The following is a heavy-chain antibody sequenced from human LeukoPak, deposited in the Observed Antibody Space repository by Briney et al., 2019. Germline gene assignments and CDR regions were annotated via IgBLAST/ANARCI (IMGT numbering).Heavy chain of an antibody. J-gene: IGHJ6*03. Sequence: SETLSLTCTVSGVSISSYYWSWIRQPAGKGLEWIGRVYTSGNTNYNPSLNSRVTISIDTSKNQFSLKLSSVTAADTAVYYCATNSYGHYQYYYYMDVWGKGTTVTISS. V-gene: IGHV4-4*07. CDR2: VYTSGNT. D-gene: IGHD5-18*01. CDR1: GVSISSYY. CDR3: ATNSYGHYQYYYYMDV.